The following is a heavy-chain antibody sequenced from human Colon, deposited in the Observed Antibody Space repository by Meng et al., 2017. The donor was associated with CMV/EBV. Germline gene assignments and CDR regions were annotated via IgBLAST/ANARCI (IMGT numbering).Heavy chain of an antibody. V-gene: IGHV6-1*01. D-gene: IGHD1-1*01. CDR2: TNYRSKWNN. CDR3: VRNNWNDPPY. CDR1: GDSVSSNSAS. J-gene: IGHJ4*02. Sequence: AISGDSVSSNSASWHWIRQSPSRGLGWLGTTNYRSKWNNDYAVSVKSRITINPDTSKNQFSLQLNSVTPEDTAVYYCVRNNWNDPPYWGQGTLVTVSS.